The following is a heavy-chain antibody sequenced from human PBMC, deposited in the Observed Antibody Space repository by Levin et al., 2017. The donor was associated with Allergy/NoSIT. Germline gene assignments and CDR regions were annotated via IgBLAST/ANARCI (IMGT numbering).Heavy chain of an antibody. D-gene: IGHD2-2*01. V-gene: IGHV4-4*07. CDR2: IYTSGST. Sequence: PSETLSLTCTVSGGSISSYYWSWIRQPAGKGLEWIGRIYTSGSTNYNPSLKSRVTMSVDTSKNQFSLKLSSVTAADTAVYYCARSSWDIVVVPAASGDWFDPWGQGTLVTVSS. CDR1: GGSISSYY. J-gene: IGHJ5*02. CDR3: ARSSWDIVVVPAASGDWFDP.